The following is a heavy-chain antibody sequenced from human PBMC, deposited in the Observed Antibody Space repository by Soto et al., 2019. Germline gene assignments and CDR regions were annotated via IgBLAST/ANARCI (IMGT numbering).Heavy chain of an antibody. CDR3: AKGYDSSFS. Sequence: PGGSLRLSCAGSGFTFGDSYMSWIRQAPGKGLEWLSYISPGSRYPAYADSVKGRFTISRDNSKSTLYLQMNSLRAEDTAVYYCAKGYDSSFSWGQGTLVTVSS. J-gene: IGHJ4*02. D-gene: IGHD3-22*01. CDR1: GFTFGDSY. V-gene: IGHV3-11*06. CDR2: ISPGSRYP.